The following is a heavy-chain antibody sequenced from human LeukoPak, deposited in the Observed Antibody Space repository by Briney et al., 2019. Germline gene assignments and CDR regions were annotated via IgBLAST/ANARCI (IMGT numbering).Heavy chain of an antibody. CDR2: IYPGDSDT. CDR1: GYSFTNYW. CDR3: ARQYGYCSTTSCAGGYFDY. D-gene: IGHD2-2*01. J-gene: IGHJ4*02. Sequence: GESLKISCKGSGYSFTNYWIGWVRQMPGKGLEWMGIIYPGDSDTRYSPSFQGQVTISADKSISTAYLQWSSLKASDTAMYYCARQYGYCSTTSCAGGYFDYWGQGTLVTVSS. V-gene: IGHV5-51*01.